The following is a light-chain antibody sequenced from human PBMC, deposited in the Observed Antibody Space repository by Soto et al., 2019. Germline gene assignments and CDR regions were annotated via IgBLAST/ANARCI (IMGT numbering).Light chain of an antibody. CDR2: DVS. Sequence: SQMTKSPSTLSASVGDRVTITCRASQSITTWLAWYQQRPGKAPKLLIYDVSSLQSGVPSRFSGSGSGTEFTLTISSLQPDDFATYYCQHYTMYSPWTFGQGTKVDIK. J-gene: IGKJ1*01. CDR1: QSITTW. CDR3: QHYTMYSPWT. V-gene: IGKV1-5*01.